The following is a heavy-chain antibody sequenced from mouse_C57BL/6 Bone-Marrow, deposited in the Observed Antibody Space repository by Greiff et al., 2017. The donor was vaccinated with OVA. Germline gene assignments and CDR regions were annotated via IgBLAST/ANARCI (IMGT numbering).Heavy chain of an antibody. Sequence: VKLQQSGAELARPGASVKLSCKASGYTFTSYGISWVKQRTGQGLEWIGEIYPRSGNTYYNEKFKGKATLTADKSSSTAYMELRSLTSEDSAVYFCARKFYYGSSPFAYWGQGTLVTVSA. CDR2: IYPRSGNT. CDR1: GYTFTSYG. D-gene: IGHD1-1*01. J-gene: IGHJ3*01. V-gene: IGHV1-81*01. CDR3: ARKFYYGSSPFAY.